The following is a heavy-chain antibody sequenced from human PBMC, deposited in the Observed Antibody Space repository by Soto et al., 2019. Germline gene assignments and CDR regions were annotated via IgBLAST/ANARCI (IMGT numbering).Heavy chain of an antibody. CDR1: GFTLSSYW. Sequence: PGGSLRLSCVASGFTLSSYWMHWVRQAPGKGLVWVSRINSDGSTTTYADSVKGRFTISRDNAKNTLYLQMNSLRAEDTAVYYCARGPTYYSDSSGPHWGQGSLVTVSS. CDR3: ARGPTYYSDSSGPH. CDR2: INSDGSTT. D-gene: IGHD3-22*01. V-gene: IGHV3-74*01. J-gene: IGHJ4*02.